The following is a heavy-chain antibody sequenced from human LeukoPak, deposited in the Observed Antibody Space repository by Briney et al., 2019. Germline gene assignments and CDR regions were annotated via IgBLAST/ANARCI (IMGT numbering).Heavy chain of an antibody. CDR2: INHSGST. D-gene: IGHD2-15*01. V-gene: IGHV4-34*01. CDR3: ARPFATSGAFDI. Sequence: PSETLSLTCAVYGGSFSGYYWSWIRQPPGKGLEWIGEINHSGSTNYNPSLKSRVTISVDTSKNQFSLKLSSVTAADTAVYYCARPFATSGAFDIWGQGTMVTVSS. CDR1: GGSFSGYY. J-gene: IGHJ3*02.